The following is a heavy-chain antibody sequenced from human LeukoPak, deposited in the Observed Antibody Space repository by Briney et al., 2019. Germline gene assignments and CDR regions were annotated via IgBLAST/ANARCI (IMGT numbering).Heavy chain of an antibody. Sequence: SETLSLTCTVSGGSISSYYWSWIRQPPGKGLEWIGYIYYSGSTNYNASLTNRVTISVDTSKNQFSLKLRSVTAADTAVYYCARHERDVSLDHAFDIWGQGTMVTVSS. CDR2: IYYSGST. V-gene: IGHV4-59*08. CDR3: ARHERDVSLDHAFDI. J-gene: IGHJ3*02. D-gene: IGHD5-24*01. CDR1: GGSISSYY.